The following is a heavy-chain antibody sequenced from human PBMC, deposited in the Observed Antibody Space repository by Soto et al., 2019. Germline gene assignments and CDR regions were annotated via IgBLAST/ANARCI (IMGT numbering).Heavy chain of an antibody. CDR2: IWYDGSNK. CDR1: GFTLSSYG. CDR3: ARDKSPFGVVIIHWFDP. V-gene: IGHV3-33*01. D-gene: IGHD3-3*01. J-gene: IGHJ5*02. Sequence: GGYLRLSCAASGFTLSSYGMHWVRQAPGKGLEWVAVIWYDGSNKYYADSVKGRFTISRDNSKNTLYLQMNSLRAEDTAVYYCARDKSPFGVVIIHWFDPWGQGTLVTVSS.